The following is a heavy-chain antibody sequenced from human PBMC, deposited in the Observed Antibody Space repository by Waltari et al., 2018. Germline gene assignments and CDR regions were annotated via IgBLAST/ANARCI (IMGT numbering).Heavy chain of an antibody. CDR3: ARSAVAGDDAFDI. CDR2: IKEAGSAK. CDR1: GFTFSSYW. Sequence: EVQLVESGGGLVQPGGSLRLSCAASGFTFSSYWMSWVRQVPGNGTEWVANIKEAGSAKHYEDSVKGRFTISRDNAKNSLYLQMNSLRADDTAVYYCARSAVAGDDAFDIWGQGTMVTVSS. D-gene: IGHD6-19*01. V-gene: IGHV3-7*01. J-gene: IGHJ3*02.